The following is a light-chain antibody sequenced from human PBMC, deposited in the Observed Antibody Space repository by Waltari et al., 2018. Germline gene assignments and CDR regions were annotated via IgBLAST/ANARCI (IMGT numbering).Light chain of an antibody. CDR1: PSVSRA. J-gene: IGKJ1*01. V-gene: IGKV3-20*01. Sequence: EIVLTQSPGTLSLSLGEIATVSCRASPSVSRALAWYQQKPGQAHILLLYGASTRATGIPDRFSGSGSGTDFSLTISRLEPDDFAIYYCQHYLRLPVTFGQGTTVEI. CDR2: GAS. CDR3: QHYLRLPVT.